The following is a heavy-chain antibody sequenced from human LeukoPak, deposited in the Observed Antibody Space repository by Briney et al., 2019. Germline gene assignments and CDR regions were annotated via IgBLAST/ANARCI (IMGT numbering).Heavy chain of an antibody. V-gene: IGHV4-39*07. CDR1: GGSISSSSYY. Sequence: PSETLSLTCTVSGGSISSSSYYWGWIRQPPGEGLEWIGSIYYSGSTYYNPSLKSRVTISVDTSKNQFSLKLSSVTAADTAVYYCARDWALMVRGIDYWGQGTLVTVSS. CDR3: ARDWALMVRGIDY. J-gene: IGHJ4*02. CDR2: IYYSGST. D-gene: IGHD3-10*01.